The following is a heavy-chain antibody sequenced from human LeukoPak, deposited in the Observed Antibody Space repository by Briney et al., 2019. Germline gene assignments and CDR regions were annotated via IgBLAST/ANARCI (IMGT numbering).Heavy chain of an antibody. V-gene: IGHV3-21*01. CDR1: GLSISRYS. J-gene: IGHJ4*02. D-gene: IGHD2-21*01. CDR2: ISSASSYI. Sequence: GGSLRLSCAASGLSISRYSMNWVRQAPGKGLEWVSSISSASSYIYYTDSVKGRFTISRDNAMNSLYLQMNSLRAEDTAVYYCARDSRSLLLWGQGTLVTVSS. CDR3: ARDSRSLLL.